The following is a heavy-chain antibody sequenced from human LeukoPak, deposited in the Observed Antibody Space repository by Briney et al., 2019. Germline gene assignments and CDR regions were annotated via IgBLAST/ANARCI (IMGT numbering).Heavy chain of an antibody. CDR3: ARANRYDLYFDY. CDR1: GGSISSYY. V-gene: IGHV4-59*01. D-gene: IGHD5-12*01. CDR2: IYYSGST. J-gene: IGHJ4*02. Sequence: SETLSLTCTVSGGSISSYYWSWIRQPPGKGLNWIGYIYYSGSTNYNPSLKSRVTISGDTSKNQFSLKLSSVTAADTAVYYCARANRYDLYFDYWGQGTLDTVSS.